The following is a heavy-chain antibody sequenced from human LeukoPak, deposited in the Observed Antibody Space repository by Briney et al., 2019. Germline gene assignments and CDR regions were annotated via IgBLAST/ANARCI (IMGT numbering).Heavy chain of an antibody. CDR1: GGSISSGGYF. CDR2: ISDSGST. Sequence: PSETLSLTCTVSGGSISSGGYFWSWIRQHPGEGLEWIGYISDSGSTFYNPSLKSRVTISVDTSKNQFSLRLNSVTAADTAVYYCARAPNINWFDPWGQGTLVTVSS. D-gene: IGHD2/OR15-2a*01. J-gene: IGHJ5*02. V-gene: IGHV4-31*03. CDR3: ARAPNINWFDP.